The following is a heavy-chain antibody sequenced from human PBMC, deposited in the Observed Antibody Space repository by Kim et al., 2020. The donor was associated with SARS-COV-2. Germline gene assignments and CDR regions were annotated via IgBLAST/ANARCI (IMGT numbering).Heavy chain of an antibody. CDR3: AKDVEAAAGEGELFDY. D-gene: IGHD6-13*01. CDR1: GFTFSSYG. V-gene: IGHV3-30*18. CDR2: ISYDGSNK. J-gene: IGHJ4*02. Sequence: GGSLRLSCAASGFTFSSYGMHWVRQAPGKGLEWVAVISYDGSNKYYADSVKGRFTISRDNSKNTLYLQMNSLRAEDTAVYYCAKDVEAAAGEGELFDYWGQGTLVTVSS.